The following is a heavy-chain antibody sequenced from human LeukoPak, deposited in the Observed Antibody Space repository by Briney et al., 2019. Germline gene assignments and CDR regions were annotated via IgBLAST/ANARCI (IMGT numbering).Heavy chain of an antibody. J-gene: IGHJ6*02. V-gene: IGHV3-21*01. D-gene: IGHD3-16*01. Sequence: GGSLRLSCAPSGFTFSIYSMNWVRHAPRKGLEWVSSIISNSSYIYYADSVKGRFTISRDNAKNSLYLQMNSLRAEDTAVYYCARDRLRIMTNGMDVWGQGTTVTVSS. CDR2: IISNSSYI. CDR1: GFTFSIYS. CDR3: ARDRLRIMTNGMDV.